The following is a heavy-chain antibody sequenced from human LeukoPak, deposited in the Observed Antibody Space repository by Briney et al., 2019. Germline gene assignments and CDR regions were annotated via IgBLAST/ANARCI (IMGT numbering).Heavy chain of an antibody. Sequence: GASVKVSCKASGYTFTGYHMHWVRQAPGQGLEWMGRINPNSGDTNYAQKFQGRVTVTRDTSISTAYVELSRLRSDDTAVYYCARDYCSSTSCLFDYWGQGTLVTVSS. CDR2: INPNSGDT. D-gene: IGHD2-2*01. V-gene: IGHV1-2*06. CDR1: GYTFTGYH. CDR3: ARDYCSSTSCLFDY. J-gene: IGHJ4*02.